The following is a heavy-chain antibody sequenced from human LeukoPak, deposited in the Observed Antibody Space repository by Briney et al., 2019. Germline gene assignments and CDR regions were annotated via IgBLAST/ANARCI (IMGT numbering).Heavy chain of an antibody. J-gene: IGHJ5*02. D-gene: IGHD2-2*02. CDR3: ARDDPRIPTGWFDP. CDR2: IIPTFGTA. V-gene: IGHV1-69*01. Sequence: SVKVSCKASGGTFSSYAISWVRQAPGQGLEWMGGIIPTFGTANYAQKFQGRVTITADESTSTAYMELSSLRSEDTAVYYCARDDPRIPTGWFDPWGQGTLVTVSS. CDR1: GGTFSSYA.